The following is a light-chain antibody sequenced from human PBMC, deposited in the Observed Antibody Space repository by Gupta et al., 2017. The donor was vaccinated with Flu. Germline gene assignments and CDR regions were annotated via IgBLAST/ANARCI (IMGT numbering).Light chain of an antibody. V-gene: IGKV4-1*01. CDR1: RSVLYSSNSKNY. CDR2: WAS. CDR3: QQYYSAPQT. Sequence: DIVMTQSPDSLAVSLGERATINCKSSRSVLYSSNSKNYLAWYQQKPGQPPKLLIYWASTRESGVPDRFSGSGSGTDFTLTISGLQAEDVAVYYCQQYYSAPQTFGQGTKVEIK. J-gene: IGKJ1*01.